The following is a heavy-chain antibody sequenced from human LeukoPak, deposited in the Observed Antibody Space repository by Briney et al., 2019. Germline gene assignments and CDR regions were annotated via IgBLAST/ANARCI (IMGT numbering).Heavy chain of an antibody. D-gene: IGHD1-7*01. V-gene: IGHV4-59*08. CDR2: IYYSGST. J-gene: IGHJ4*02. CDR3: ARHPPSGITGTPSAFDY. CDR1: GGSISSYY. Sequence: SETLSLICTVSGGSISSYYWSWIRQPPGKGLEWIGYIYYSGSTNYNPSLKSRVTISVDTSKNQFSLKLSSVTAADTAVYYCARHPPSGITGTPSAFDYWGQGTLVTVSS.